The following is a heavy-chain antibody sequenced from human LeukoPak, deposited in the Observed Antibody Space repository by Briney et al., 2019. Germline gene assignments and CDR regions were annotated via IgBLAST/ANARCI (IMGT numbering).Heavy chain of an antibody. D-gene: IGHD4-23*01. J-gene: IGHJ4*02. CDR2: IQYDGSDK. CDR3: AKDLGNSFDY. Sequence: GGSLRLSCAASGFTFSGYGMHWVRQAPGKGLEWVAFIQYDGSDKYYADSVKGRFTISRDNFKNTLYLQMNSLRAEDTAVYYCAKDLGNSFDYWGQGTLVTVSS. V-gene: IGHV3-30*02. CDR1: GFTFSGYG.